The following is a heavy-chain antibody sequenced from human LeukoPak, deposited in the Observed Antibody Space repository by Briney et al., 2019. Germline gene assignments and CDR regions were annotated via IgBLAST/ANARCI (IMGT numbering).Heavy chain of an antibody. V-gene: IGHV3-9*01. J-gene: IGHJ6*02. Sequence: PGGSLRLSCAASGLTFDDYAMHRVRQPPGKGLEWVSGISWNSGSIDYADSVEGRFTISRDNARNSLYLQMNSLRAEDTALYYCAKGFYGSTTYYGMDVWGQGTTVTVSS. CDR1: GLTFDDYA. D-gene: IGHD6-13*01. CDR2: ISWNSGSI. CDR3: AKGFYGSTTYYGMDV.